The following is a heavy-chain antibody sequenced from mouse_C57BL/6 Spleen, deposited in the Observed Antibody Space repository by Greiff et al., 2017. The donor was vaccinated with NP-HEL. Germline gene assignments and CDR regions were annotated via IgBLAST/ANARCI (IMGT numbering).Heavy chain of an antibody. D-gene: IGHD2-1*01. Sequence: QVQLQQPGAELVKPGASVKLSCKASGYTFTSYWMQWVKQRPGQGLEWIGEIDPSDSYTNYNPKFKGKATLTVDTSSSTAYMQLSSLTSEASADYYCARCNHDEFAYWGQGTPVTVSA. CDR1: GYTFTSYW. V-gene: IGHV1-50*01. CDR3: ARCNHDEFAY. CDR2: IDPSDSYT. J-gene: IGHJ3*01.